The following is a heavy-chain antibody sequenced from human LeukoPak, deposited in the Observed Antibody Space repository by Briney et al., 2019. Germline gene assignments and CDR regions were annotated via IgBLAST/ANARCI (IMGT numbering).Heavy chain of an antibody. V-gene: IGHV1-18*01. J-gene: IGHJ4*02. CDR1: GYTFTSYG. Sequence: ASVKVSCKGSGYTFTSYGNSRVGHAHGQGGEGMGWISAYNGKKNNAQKLQKRVTMTTDTSSSTAYMELRSLRSDDTAVYYCARESDDYGDYVDYWGQGTLVTVSS. CDR2: ISAYNGKK. CDR3: ARESDDYGDYVDY. D-gene: IGHD4-17*01.